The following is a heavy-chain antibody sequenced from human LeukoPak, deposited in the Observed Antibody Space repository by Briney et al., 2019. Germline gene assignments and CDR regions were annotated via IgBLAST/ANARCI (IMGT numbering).Heavy chain of an antibody. CDR1: GYTFTSYG. CDR2: ISAYNGNT. CDR3: ARVPLIVVVPAALSGDY. D-gene: IGHD2-2*01. V-gene: IGHV1-18*04. Sequence: GSVKVSCKASGYTFTSYGISWVRQAPGQGLEGMGWISAYNGNTNYAQKLQGRVTMTTDTSTSTAYIELRSLRSDDTAVYYCARVPLIVVVPAALSGDYWGQGTLVTVSS. J-gene: IGHJ4*02.